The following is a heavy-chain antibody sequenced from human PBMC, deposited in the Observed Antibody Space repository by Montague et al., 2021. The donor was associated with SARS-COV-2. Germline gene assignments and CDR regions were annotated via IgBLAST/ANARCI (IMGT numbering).Heavy chain of an antibody. CDR3: ARQGGSNYGWFDP. CDR1: GASINSRY. CDR2: YYSGST. J-gene: IGHJ5*02. D-gene: IGHD1-26*01. Sequence: SETLSLTCTVSGASINSRYWSWIRQPPGKGLEWIGYYYSGSTKYNPSLKSRVTISVDTSKNQFSVKVTSVTAADTAVYYCARQGGSNYGWFDPWGQGILVTVSS. V-gene: IGHV4-59*08.